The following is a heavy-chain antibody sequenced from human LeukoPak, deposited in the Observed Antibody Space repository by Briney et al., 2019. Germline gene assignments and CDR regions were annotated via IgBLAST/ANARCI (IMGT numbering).Heavy chain of an antibody. CDR1: ASTFSGHW. CDR3: ARGDGSYYYGMDV. Sequence: GGSLRLSCVGAASTFSGHWMHWVRQAPGKGLVWVSGDGSTTSYADSVKGRFTVSRDKAKNTLYLQMNSLRAEDTAVYYCARGDGSYYYGMDVWGQGATVTVS. D-gene: IGHD2-21*01. CDR2: DGSTT. J-gene: IGHJ6*02. V-gene: IGHV3-74*01.